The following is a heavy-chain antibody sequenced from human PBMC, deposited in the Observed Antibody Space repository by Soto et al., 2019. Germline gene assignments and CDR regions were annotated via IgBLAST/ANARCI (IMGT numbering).Heavy chain of an antibody. V-gene: IGHV3-30*18. CDR3: AKDQERYFDWLFVFDY. CDR2: ISYDGSNK. CDR1: GFTFSSYG. J-gene: IGHJ4*02. D-gene: IGHD3-9*01. Sequence: GGSLRLSCAASGFTFSSYGMHWVRQAPGKGLEWVAVISYDGSNKYYADSVKGRFTISRDNSKNTLYLQMNSLRAEDTAVYYCAKDQERYFDWLFVFDYWGQGT.